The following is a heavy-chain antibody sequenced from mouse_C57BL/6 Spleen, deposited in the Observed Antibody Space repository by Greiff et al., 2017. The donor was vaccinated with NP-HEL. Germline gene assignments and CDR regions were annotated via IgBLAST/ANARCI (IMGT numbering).Heavy chain of an antibody. D-gene: IGHD1-1*01. CDR3: ARFLLRSYYAMDY. V-gene: IGHV1-80*01. CDR2: IYPGDGDT. Sequence: QVQLKESGAELVKPGASVKISCKASGYAFSSYWMNWVKQRPGKGLEWIGQIYPGDGDTNYNGKFKGKATLTAYKSSSTAYMQLSSLTSEDSAVYFCARFLLRSYYAMDYWGQGTSVTVSS. CDR1: GYAFSSYW. J-gene: IGHJ4*01.